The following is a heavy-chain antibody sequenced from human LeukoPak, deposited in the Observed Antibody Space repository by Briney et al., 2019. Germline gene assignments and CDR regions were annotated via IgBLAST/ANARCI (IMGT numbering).Heavy chain of an antibody. J-gene: IGHJ4*02. V-gene: IGHV3-30*04. CDR1: GFTFSSYA. CDR3: AYLGSGWHGIDF. Sequence: PGGSLRLSCAASGFTFSSYAMHWVRQAPGKGLEWVAVISYDGSNKYYADSVKGRFTISRDNSKNTLYLQMSSLRAEDTAIYYCAYLGSGWHGIDFWGQGTLVTVSS. CDR2: ISYDGSNK. D-gene: IGHD6-19*01.